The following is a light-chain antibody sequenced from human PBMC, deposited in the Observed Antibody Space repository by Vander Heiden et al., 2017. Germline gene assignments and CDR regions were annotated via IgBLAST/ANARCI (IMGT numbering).Light chain of an antibody. J-gene: IGKJ3*01. CDR1: QSVSSSY. CDR3: QQDGSSPT. V-gene: IGKV3-20*01. Sequence: EIVLTQSPGTLSLSPGERATLSCRASQSVSSSYLAWYQQKPGQAPRLFIYGASSRATGIPDRFSGSGSGTDFTLTISRLEPEDFAVYYCQQDGSSPTFGHGTKVDIK. CDR2: GAS.